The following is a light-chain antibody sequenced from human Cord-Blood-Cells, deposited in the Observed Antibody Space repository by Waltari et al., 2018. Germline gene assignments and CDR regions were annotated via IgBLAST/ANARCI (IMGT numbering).Light chain of an antibody. Sequence: SYVLTQPPSVSVAPGKTARITCGGNNIGRKSVHWYQQKPGQAPVLVIYYDSDRPSGIPERFSGSNSGNTATLTISRVEAGDEADYYCQVWDSSSDHAVFGGGTQLTVL. CDR3: QVWDSSSDHAV. J-gene: IGLJ7*01. CDR2: YDS. CDR1: NIGRKS. V-gene: IGLV3-21*04.